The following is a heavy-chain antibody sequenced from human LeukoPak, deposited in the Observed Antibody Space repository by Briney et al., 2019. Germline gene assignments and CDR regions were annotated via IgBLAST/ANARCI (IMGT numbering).Heavy chain of an antibody. J-gene: IGHJ4*02. V-gene: IGHV3-53*04. D-gene: IGHD5-18*01. CDR3: ARVFLIQLWNVFDY. CDR2: IYSGGST. CDR1: GFTVSSNY. Sequence: GGSLRLSCAASGFTVSSNYMSWVRQAPGKGLEWVSVIYSGGSTYYADSVKGRFTISRHNSKNTLYLQMNSLRAEDTAVYYCARVFLIQLWNVFDYWGQGTLVTVSS.